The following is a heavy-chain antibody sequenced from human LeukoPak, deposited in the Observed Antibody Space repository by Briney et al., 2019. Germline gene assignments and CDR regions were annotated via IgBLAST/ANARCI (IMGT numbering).Heavy chain of an antibody. CDR3: AKDIGYSSGWYNAFEI. J-gene: IGHJ3*02. V-gene: IGHV3-9*01. Sequence: GGSLRLSCAASGFTFDDYAMHWVRQAPGKGLEWVSGISWNSGSIGYADSVKGRFTISRDNAKNSLYLQMNSLRAEDTALYYCAKDIGYSSGWYNAFEIWGQGTMVTVSS. CDR2: ISWNSGSI. D-gene: IGHD6-19*01. CDR1: GFTFDDYA.